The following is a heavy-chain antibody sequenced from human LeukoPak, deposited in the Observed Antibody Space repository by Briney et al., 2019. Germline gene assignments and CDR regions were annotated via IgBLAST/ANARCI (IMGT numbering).Heavy chain of an antibody. CDR1: GFTFSSYA. J-gene: IGHJ4*02. V-gene: IGHV3-23*01. CDR2: TSGSGGST. Sequence: GGSLRLSCAASGFTFSSYAMSWVRQAPGKGLEWVPATSGSGGSTYYADSVKGRFTTSRDNSKNTLYLQMNSLRAEDTAVYYCAKRVSVDDYGGNSDYWGQGTLVTVSS. CDR3: AKRVSVDDYGGNSDY. D-gene: IGHD4-23*01.